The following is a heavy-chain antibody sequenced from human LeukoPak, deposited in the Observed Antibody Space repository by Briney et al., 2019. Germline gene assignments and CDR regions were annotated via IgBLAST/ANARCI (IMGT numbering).Heavy chain of an antibody. D-gene: IGHD6-13*01. J-gene: IGHJ6*02. V-gene: IGHV3-23*01. CDR3: AKESAAGKRRYFQYYGMDA. CDR1: GFTFSNYV. Sequence: GGSLRLSCVGSGFTFSNYVMTWVRQAPGKGLEWVSSISSGGRNTYYADSVKGRFTISRDNSKNTLFVQMNSLRGDDTAVYYCAKESAAGKRRYFQYYGMDAWGQGTTVTVSS. CDR2: ISSGGRNT.